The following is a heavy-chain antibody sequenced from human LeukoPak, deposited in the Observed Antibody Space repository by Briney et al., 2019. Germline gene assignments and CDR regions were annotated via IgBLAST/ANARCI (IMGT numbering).Heavy chain of an antibody. Sequence: ASVTLSCTVSGCTFTGYYMHWVRQTPGQGLEWMGWINPNSGGTNYAQKFPGRVTMTRETSISTAYMELSRLRSDDTAVYYCARDLGGYSSGWYYFDYWGQGSLVTVSS. CDR2: INPNSGGT. CDR3: ARDLGGYSSGWYYFDY. J-gene: IGHJ4*02. D-gene: IGHD6-19*01. CDR1: GCTFTGYY. V-gene: IGHV1-2*02.